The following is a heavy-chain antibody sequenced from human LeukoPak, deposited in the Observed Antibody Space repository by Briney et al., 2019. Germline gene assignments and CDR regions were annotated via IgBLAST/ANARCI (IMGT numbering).Heavy chain of an antibody. D-gene: IGHD3-10*01. V-gene: IGHV3-43D*03. CDR3: ARDYYGSGSYRYFDY. CDR2: ISWDGGST. Sequence: GGSLRLSCAASGFTFDDYAMHWVRQAPGKGLEWVSLISWDGGSTYYADSVKGRFTISRDNAKNSLYLQMNSLRAEDTALYYCARDYYGSGSYRYFDYWGQGTLVTVSS. CDR1: GFTFDDYA. J-gene: IGHJ4*02.